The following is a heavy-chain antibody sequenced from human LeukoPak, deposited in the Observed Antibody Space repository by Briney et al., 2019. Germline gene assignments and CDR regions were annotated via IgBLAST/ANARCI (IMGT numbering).Heavy chain of an antibody. D-gene: IGHD4-11*01. J-gene: IGHJ4*02. V-gene: IGHV5-51*01. CDR2: IYPGDSDT. Sequence: GASLKISCKGSGSCFTSYWIGWVRQMPGKGLEWMGIIYPGDSDTRYSPSFQGQVTISADKSISTAYLQWSSLKASDTAMYYCARRTDYSNYVGLVDWGQGTLVTVSS. CDR3: ARRTDYSNYVGLVD. CDR1: GSCFTSYW.